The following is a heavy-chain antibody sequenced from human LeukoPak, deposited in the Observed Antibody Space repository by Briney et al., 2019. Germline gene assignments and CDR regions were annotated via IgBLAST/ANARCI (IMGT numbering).Heavy chain of an antibody. CDR2: INHSGST. D-gene: IGHD3-3*01. Sequence: SETLSLTCAFYGGSFSGYYWSWIRQPPGKGLEWIGEINHSGSTNYNPSLKSRVTISVDTSKNQFSLKLSSVTAADTAVYYCARVPLRFLEWLSPPNWFDPWGQGTLVTVSS. J-gene: IGHJ5*02. CDR1: GGSFSGYY. V-gene: IGHV4-34*01. CDR3: ARVPLRFLEWLSPPNWFDP.